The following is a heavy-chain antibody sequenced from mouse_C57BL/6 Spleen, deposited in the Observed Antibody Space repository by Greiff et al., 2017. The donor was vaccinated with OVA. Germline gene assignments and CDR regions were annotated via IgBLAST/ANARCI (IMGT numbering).Heavy chain of an antibody. CDR3: ARDGRYYGSSYDWYFDV. V-gene: IGHV5-16*01. J-gene: IGHJ1*03. CDR1: GFTFSDYY. Sequence: DVHLVESEGGLVQPGSSMKLSCTASGFTFSDYYMAWVRQVPEKGLEWVANINYDGSSTYYLDSLKSRFIISRDNAKNILYLQMSSLKSEDTATYYCARDGRYYGSSYDWYFDVWGTGTTVTVSS. D-gene: IGHD1-1*01. CDR2: INYDGSST.